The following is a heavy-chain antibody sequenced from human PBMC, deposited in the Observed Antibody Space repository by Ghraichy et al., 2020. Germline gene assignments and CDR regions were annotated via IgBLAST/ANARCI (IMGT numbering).Heavy chain of an antibody. CDR2: IYYSGST. CDR1: GGSLSSYY. CDR3: ARDVSSGWHDY. J-gene: IGHJ4*02. Sequence: SETLSLTCTVSGGSLSSYYWSWIRQPPGKGLEWIGYIYYSGSTNYNPSLKSRVTISVDTSKNQFSLKLSSVTAAATAVYYCARDVSSGWHDYWGQGTLVTVSS. V-gene: IGHV4-59*01. D-gene: IGHD6-19*01.